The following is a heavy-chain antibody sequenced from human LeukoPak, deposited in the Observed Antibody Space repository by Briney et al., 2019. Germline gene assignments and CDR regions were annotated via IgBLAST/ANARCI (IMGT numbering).Heavy chain of an antibody. CDR1: GGSISSYY. CDR2: IYYSGST. Sequence: SEALSLTCTVSGGSISSYYWSWIRQPPGKGLGWIGYIYYSGSTNYNPSLKSRVTISVDTSKNQFSLKLSSETAADTAVYYCARRMVRGVRKYYFDYWGQGTLVTVSS. V-gene: IGHV4-59*12. D-gene: IGHD3-10*01. CDR3: ARRMVRGVRKYYFDY. J-gene: IGHJ4*02.